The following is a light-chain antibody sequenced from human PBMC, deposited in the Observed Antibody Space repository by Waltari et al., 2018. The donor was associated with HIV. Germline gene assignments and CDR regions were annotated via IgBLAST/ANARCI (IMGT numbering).Light chain of an antibody. CDR2: AVS. CDR3: CAYAGSTTYVI. CDR1: SSDVGGYNL. V-gene: IGLV2-23*02. J-gene: IGLJ2*01. Sequence: QSITISCTGTSSDVGGYNLVSWYQQHPGKAPKLMIYAVSKRPSGVSNRFSGSKAGNTASLTISGLQAEDEADYYCCAYAGSTTYVIFGGGTKLTVL.